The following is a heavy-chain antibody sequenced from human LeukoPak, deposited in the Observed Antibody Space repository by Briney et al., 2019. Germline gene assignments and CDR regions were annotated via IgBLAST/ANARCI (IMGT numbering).Heavy chain of an antibody. CDR2: ISGSGGST. CDR1: GFTFSSYA. J-gene: IGHJ4*02. V-gene: IGHV3-23*01. CDR3: AKGNGYYDSSGYYPFDY. Sequence: GGSLRLSCAASGFTFSSYAMSWVRQAPGKGLEWVSAISGSGGSTYYADSVKGRFTISRDNSKNTLYLQMNSLRAEDTAVHYCAKGNGYYDSSGYYPFDYWGQGTLVTVSS. D-gene: IGHD3-22*01.